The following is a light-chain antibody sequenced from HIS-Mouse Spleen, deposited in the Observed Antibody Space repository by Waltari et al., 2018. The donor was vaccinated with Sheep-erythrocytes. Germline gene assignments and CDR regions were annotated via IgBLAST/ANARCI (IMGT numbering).Light chain of an antibody. J-gene: IGLJ3*02. Sequence: QSALTQPASVSGSPGQSSTISCTGTSSDVGRYHLVPWYQQHPGKSPQLMIYEGSKRPSGVSNRFSGSKSGNTASLTISGLQAEDEADYYCCSYAGSSTPWVFGGGTKLTVL. CDR3: CSYAGSSTPWV. CDR2: EGS. V-gene: IGLV2-23*01. CDR1: SSDVGRYHL.